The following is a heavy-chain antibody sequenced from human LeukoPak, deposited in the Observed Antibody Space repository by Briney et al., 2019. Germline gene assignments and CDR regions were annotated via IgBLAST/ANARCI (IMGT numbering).Heavy chain of an antibody. CDR2: ISDGGSNT. Sequence: GGSLRLSCAASGVTFSDYGLHWVRQAPGKGLVWVAIISDGGSNTYYADSVKGRFTVSRDNSKNTLYLQMASLRVEDTAVYYCAREANYYYYMDVWGKGPTVTVS. CDR3: AREANYYYYMDV. CDR1: GVTFSDYG. J-gene: IGHJ6*03. V-gene: IGHV3-30*01.